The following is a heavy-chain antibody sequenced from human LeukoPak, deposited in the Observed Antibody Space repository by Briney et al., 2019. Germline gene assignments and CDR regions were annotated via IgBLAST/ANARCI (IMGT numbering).Heavy chain of an antibody. D-gene: IGHD2-2*01. Sequence: PGGSLRLSCAASGFTVSSNYMSWVRQAPGKGLEWVSVIYSGGSTYYADSVKGRFTISRDNSKNTLYLQMNSLRAEDTAVYYCARCGSTSCFSPQFDYWGQGTLVTVSS. CDR1: GFTVSSNY. CDR3: ARCGSTSCFSPQFDY. V-gene: IGHV3-53*01. CDR2: IYSGGST. J-gene: IGHJ4*02.